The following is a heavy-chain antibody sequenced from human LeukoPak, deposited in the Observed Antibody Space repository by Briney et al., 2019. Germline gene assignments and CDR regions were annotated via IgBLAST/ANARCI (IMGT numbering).Heavy chain of an antibody. CDR3: SRSAYYDGSGNYYDY. CDR2: ISDGGSTT. CDR1: GFTFSSYW. J-gene: IGHJ4*02. Sequence: GGSLRLSCAASGFTFSSYWMHWVRQAPGKGLVWVSRISDGGSTTTYADSVKGRFTISRDNAKNTLYLQMNGLRAEDTAVYYCSRSAYYDGSGNYYDYWGQGILVTVSS. V-gene: IGHV3-74*01. D-gene: IGHD3-22*01.